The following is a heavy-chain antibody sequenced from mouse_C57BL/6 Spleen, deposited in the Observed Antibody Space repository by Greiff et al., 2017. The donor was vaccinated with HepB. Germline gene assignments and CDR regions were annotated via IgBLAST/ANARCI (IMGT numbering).Heavy chain of an antibody. CDR2: IYPGSGST. V-gene: IGHV1-55*01. J-gene: IGHJ4*01. D-gene: IGHD2-2*01. CDR1: GYTFTSYW. CDR3: ARLGSTMVTPYAMDY. Sequence: VQLQQPGAELVKPGASVKMSCKASGYTFTSYWITWVKQRPGQGLEWIGDIYPGSGSTNYNEKFKSKATLTVDTSSSTAYMQRSSLTSEDSAVYYCARLGSTMVTPYAMDYWGQGTSVTVSS.